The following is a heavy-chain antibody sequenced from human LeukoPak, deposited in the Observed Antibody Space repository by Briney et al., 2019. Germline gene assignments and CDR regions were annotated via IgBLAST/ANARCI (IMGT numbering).Heavy chain of an antibody. CDR1: GGSISSGGYY. CDR2: IYYSGST. CDR3: AREDSRIIFY. D-gene: IGHD2-21*01. Sequence: PSETLSLTCTVSGGSISSGGYYWSWIRQHPGKGLEWIGYIYYSGSTYYNPSLKSRVTISVDTSKNQFSLKLSSVTAADTAVYYCAREDSRIIFYWGQGTLVTVSS. J-gene: IGHJ4*02. V-gene: IGHV4-31*03.